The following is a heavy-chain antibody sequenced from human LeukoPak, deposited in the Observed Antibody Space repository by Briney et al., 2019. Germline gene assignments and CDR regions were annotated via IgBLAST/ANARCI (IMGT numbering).Heavy chain of an antibody. V-gene: IGHV3-23*01. Sequence: PGGSLRLSCAASGFTFTTYAMSWVRQAPGKGLEWVSAISASGGSTSYADSVKGRFTISRDNSKNTLSLQMNSLRAEDTAVYYCAMNWNLDYWGQGTLVTVSS. CDR3: AMNWNLDY. J-gene: IGHJ4*02. CDR2: ISASGGST. CDR1: GFTFTTYA. D-gene: IGHD1-1*01.